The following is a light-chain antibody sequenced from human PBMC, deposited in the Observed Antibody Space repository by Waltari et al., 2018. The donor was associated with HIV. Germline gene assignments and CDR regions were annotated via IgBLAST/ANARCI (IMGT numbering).Light chain of an antibody. CDR1: QDITNA. J-gene: IGKJ2*01. CDR3: KHYESLPYV. Sequence: DIQMTQSPSSLSASVGDRVTITCQASQDITNALNWYQQKPGKAPELLIYDASNLETGVPSRFSGSGSGTDFTFTISSLQPEDIATYYCKHYESLPYVFGRGTKLEIK. V-gene: IGKV1-33*01. CDR2: DAS.